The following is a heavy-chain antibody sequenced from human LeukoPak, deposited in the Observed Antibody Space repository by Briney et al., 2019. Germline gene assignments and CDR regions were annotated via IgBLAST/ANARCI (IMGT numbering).Heavy chain of an antibody. V-gene: IGHV4-59*01. CDR2: IYYSGST. J-gene: IGHJ4*02. CDR1: GGSISSYY. Sequence: SETLSLTCTVSGGSISSYYWSWIRQPPGEGLEWIGYIYYSGSTNYNPSLKSRVTISVDTSKNQFSLKLSSVTAADTAVYYCARTHDYGGNGFDYWGQGTLVTVSS. D-gene: IGHD4-23*01. CDR3: ARTHDYGGNGFDY.